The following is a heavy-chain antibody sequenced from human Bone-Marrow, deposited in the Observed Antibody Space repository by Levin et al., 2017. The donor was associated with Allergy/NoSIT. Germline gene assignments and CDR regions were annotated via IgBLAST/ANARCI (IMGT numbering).Heavy chain of an antibody. V-gene: IGHV1-46*01. CDR3: ARDGEDYTPTFMDV. D-gene: IGHD4-11*01. J-gene: IGHJ6*02. CDR2: INPSGGST. CDR1: GYTFTSYY. Sequence: GESLKISCKASGYTFTSYYMHWVRQAPGQGLEWMGIINPSGGSTSYAQKFQGRVTMTRDTSTSTVYMELSSLRSEDTAVYYCARDGEDYTPTFMDVWGQGTTVTVSS.